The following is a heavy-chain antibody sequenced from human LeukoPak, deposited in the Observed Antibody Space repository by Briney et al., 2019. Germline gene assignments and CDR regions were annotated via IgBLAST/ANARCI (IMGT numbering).Heavy chain of an antibody. J-gene: IGHJ4*02. Sequence: GGSLRLSCAASGFTFDDYGMHWVRQAPGKGLEWVSGISWNSGSIGYADSVKGRFTISRDNAKNSLYLQMNSLRAEDTALYYCAKDMSYSYGSGTPDWGQGTLVTVSS. CDR1: GFTFDDYG. D-gene: IGHD3-10*01. V-gene: IGHV3-9*01. CDR2: ISWNSGSI. CDR3: AKDMSYSYGSGTPD.